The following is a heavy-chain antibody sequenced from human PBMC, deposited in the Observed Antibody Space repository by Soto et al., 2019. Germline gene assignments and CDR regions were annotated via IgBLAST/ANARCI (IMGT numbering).Heavy chain of an antibody. J-gene: IGHJ4*02. Sequence: GGSLRLSCAASGFTFSTYAMNWVRQAPGKGLEWVSGVNNGGDSTSYADSVKGRFTISRDNSKNTVFLQMNSLRAEDTAVYYCAKSWGTYYNTGFDYWGQGTLVTVSS. CDR1: GFTFSTYA. CDR3: AKSWGTYYNTGFDY. CDR2: VNNGGDST. D-gene: IGHD3-10*01. V-gene: IGHV3-23*01.